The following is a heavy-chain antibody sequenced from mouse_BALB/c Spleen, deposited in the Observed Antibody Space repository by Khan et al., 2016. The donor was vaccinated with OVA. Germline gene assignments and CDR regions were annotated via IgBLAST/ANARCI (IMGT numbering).Heavy chain of an antibody. Sequence: EVQLVESGPGLVKPSQSLTLTCTVTGYSITSDYAWNWIRQFPGSKLEWMGYIHYSGSTSHNPSLKSRISITRDTSKNQFFLQLNSVTTEDTATYYCARRSVWGAGTTVTVSS. J-gene: IGHJ1*01. CDR1: GYSITSDYA. CDR3: ARRSV. CDR2: IHYSGST. V-gene: IGHV3-2*02.